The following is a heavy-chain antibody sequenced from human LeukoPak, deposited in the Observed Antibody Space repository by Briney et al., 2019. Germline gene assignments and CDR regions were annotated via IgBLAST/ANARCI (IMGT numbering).Heavy chain of an antibody. CDR2: IKPNSGDT. CDR1: GYTFTGYY. D-gene: IGHD5-12*01. CDR3: ARADGVDTVTNIDFDY. Sequence: EASVKVSCKASGYTFTGYYIHWVRQAPGKGLEWMGWIKPNSGDTNYVEKFQGRVTMTTDTSINTAYMEVTRLRYDDTAVFFCARADGVDTVTNIDFDYWGQGTRVTVS. V-gene: IGHV1-2*02. J-gene: IGHJ4*02.